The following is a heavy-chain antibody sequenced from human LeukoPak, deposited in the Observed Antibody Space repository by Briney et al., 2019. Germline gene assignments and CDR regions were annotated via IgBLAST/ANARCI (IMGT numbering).Heavy chain of an antibody. CDR3: ARDKGIGFYGDYVVAFDI. CDR1: GFTFSDYY. J-gene: IGHJ3*02. D-gene: IGHD4-17*01. V-gene: IGHV3-11*01. Sequence: PGGSLRLSCAASGFTFSDYYMSWIRQAPGKGLEWVSYISSSGSTIYYADSVKGRFTISRDNAKNSLYLQMNSLRAEDTAVYYCARDKGIGFYGDYVVAFDIWGQGTMVTVSS. CDR2: ISSSGSTI.